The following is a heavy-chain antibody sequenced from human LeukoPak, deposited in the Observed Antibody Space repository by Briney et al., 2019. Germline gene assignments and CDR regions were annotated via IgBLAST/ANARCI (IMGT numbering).Heavy chain of an antibody. J-gene: IGHJ4*02. D-gene: IGHD2-2*02. CDR2: IRYDGSNK. Sequence: GGSLRLSCAASGFTFSNYGIHWVRQAPGKGLEWVAFIRYDGSNKYYADSVKGRFTISRDNSKNTLYLQMNSLRAEDTAVYYCAKYRRHCSSTSCNTFDYWGQGTLVTVSS. CDR3: AKYRRHCSSTSCNTFDY. V-gene: IGHV3-30*02. CDR1: GFTFSNYG.